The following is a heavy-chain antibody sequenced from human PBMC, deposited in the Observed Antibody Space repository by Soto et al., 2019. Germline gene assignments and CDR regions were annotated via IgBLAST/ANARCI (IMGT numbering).Heavy chain of an antibody. V-gene: IGHV3-21*01. D-gene: IGHD3-22*01. J-gene: IGHJ4*02. CDR2: ISAGSIYI. Sequence: GGSLRLSCEACGFSFSAYTMNWVRQAPWKGLEWVSSISAGSIYIYYPDSVKGRFTISRDNAKNSLYLQMNSLRADDTAVYYGARALLTMHYESSGSFLWCQGPLVAVSS. CDR1: GFSFSAYT. CDR3: ARALLTMHYESSGSFL.